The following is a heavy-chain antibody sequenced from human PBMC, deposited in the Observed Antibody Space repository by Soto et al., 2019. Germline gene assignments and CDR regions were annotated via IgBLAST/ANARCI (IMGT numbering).Heavy chain of an antibody. Sequence: PGGSLRLSCAASGFTFSSYSMNWVRQAPGKGLEWVSSISSSSSYIYYADSVKGQFTISRDNAKNSLYLQMNSLRAEDTAVYYCAINPALIGDYYYYYYMDVWGKGTMVTVSS. V-gene: IGHV3-21*01. CDR1: GFTFSSYS. D-gene: IGHD4-17*01. J-gene: IGHJ6*03. CDR3: AINPALIGDYYYYYYMDV. CDR2: ISSSSSYI.